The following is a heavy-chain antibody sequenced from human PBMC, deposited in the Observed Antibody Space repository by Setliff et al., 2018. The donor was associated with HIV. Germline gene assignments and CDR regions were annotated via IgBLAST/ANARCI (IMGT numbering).Heavy chain of an antibody. CDR2: ITLYNGNT. J-gene: IGHJ4*02. V-gene: IGHV1-45*02. Sequence: ASVKVSCKASGYTFTYCSLHWLQQAPGQGLERMRWITLYNGNTNYAEKIQGRVTITRDTSASTAYMELSSLRSEDTGVYYCAIGSSNWPHRPNNYYFDYWGQGTPVTVSS. CDR3: AIGSSNWPHRPNNYYFDY. CDR1: GYTFTYCS. D-gene: IGHD6-13*01.